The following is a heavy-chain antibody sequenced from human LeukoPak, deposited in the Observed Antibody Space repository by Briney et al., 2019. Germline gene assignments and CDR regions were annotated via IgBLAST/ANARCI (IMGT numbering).Heavy chain of an antibody. V-gene: IGHV1-8*01. Sequence: ASVKVSCKASGYTFTSYDINWVRQATGQGLEWMGWMNPNSGNTGYAQKFQGRVTMTRDTSITTAYMELSSLRSEDTAVYYCARGQYPLRIEVAGVYYYYYGMDVWGQGTTVTVSS. D-gene: IGHD6-19*01. CDR2: MNPNSGNT. CDR1: GYTFTSYD. J-gene: IGHJ6*02. CDR3: ARGQYPLRIEVAGVYYYYYGMDV.